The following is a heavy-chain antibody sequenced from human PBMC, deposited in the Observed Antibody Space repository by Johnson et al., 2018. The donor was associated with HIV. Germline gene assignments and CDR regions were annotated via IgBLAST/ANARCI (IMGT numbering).Heavy chain of an antibody. Sequence: QVQLVESGGGVVQSGRSLRLSCAASGFTFSSYAMHWVRQAPGKGLEWVALISYDGSITYYADSVKGRFTISRDNSKNTLYLQMNSLRAEDTAVYYCAKASSGWYTAFDIWGQGTMVTVSS. J-gene: IGHJ3*02. CDR1: GFTFSSYA. V-gene: IGHV3-30-3*01. CDR3: AKASSGWYTAFDI. CDR2: ISYDGSIT. D-gene: IGHD6-19*01.